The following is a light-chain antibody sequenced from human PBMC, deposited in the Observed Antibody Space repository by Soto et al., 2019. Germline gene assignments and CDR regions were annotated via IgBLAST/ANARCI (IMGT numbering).Light chain of an antibody. Sequence: DIQMTQSPSTLSASVGDRVTITCRASQSMSSWLAWYQQKPGKAPKLLIYRASSLESGVPSRFSGSGSGTEFTLTISSLQPDDFATYYCQQYNSYSPRLTFGGGTKVEIK. J-gene: IGKJ4*01. V-gene: IGKV1-5*03. CDR1: QSMSSW. CDR2: RAS. CDR3: QQYNSYSPRLT.